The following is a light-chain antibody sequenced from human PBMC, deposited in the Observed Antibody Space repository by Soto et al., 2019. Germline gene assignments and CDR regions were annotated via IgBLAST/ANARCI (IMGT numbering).Light chain of an antibody. Sequence: QSALTQPGSVSGSPGQSSTLSCTGTSSDVGGYNYVSWYQQHPGKAPKLMIYDVSNRPSGVSNRFSGSKSGNTASLTISGLQAEDEADYYCSSYTTSGSLVFGGGTKLTVL. CDR1: SSDVGGYNY. CDR2: DVS. CDR3: SSYTTSGSLV. J-gene: IGLJ2*01. V-gene: IGLV2-14*01.